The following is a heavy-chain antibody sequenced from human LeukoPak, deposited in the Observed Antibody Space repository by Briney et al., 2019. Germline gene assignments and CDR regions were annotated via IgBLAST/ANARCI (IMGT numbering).Heavy chain of an antibody. V-gene: IGHV4-31*03. Sequence: PSQTLSLTCTVSGGSISSGGYYWSWIRQHPGKGLEWIGYIYYSGSTYYNPSLKSRVTISVDTSKNQFSLKLSSVTAADTAVYYCAREKCYGDYDFDYWGQGTLVTVSS. CDR3: AREKCYGDYDFDY. J-gene: IGHJ4*02. D-gene: IGHD4-17*01. CDR2: IYYSGST. CDR1: GGSISSGGYY.